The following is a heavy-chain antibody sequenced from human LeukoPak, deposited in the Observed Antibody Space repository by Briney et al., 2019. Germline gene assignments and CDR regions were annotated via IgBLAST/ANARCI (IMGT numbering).Heavy chain of an antibody. CDR2: ISAYNGNT. D-gene: IGHD3-9*01. CDR1: GYTLTSYV. CDR3: ARDVRYFDWLLFGGGDTPPFDY. V-gene: IGHV1-18*01. Sequence: GASVKVSCKASGYTLTSYVISWVRQAPGQGLEWMGWISAYNGNTNYAQKLQGRVTMTTDTSTSTAYMELRSLRSDDTAVYYCARDVRYFDWLLFGGGDTPPFDYWGQGTLVTVSS. J-gene: IGHJ4*02.